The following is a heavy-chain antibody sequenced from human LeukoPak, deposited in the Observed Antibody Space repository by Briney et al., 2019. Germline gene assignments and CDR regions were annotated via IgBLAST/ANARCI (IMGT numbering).Heavy chain of an antibody. CDR1: GGSIRSGGYY. J-gene: IGHJ1*01. CDR3: ARGGAARLHFQN. D-gene: IGHD6-6*01. CDR2: IYHSGST. V-gene: IGHV4-61*08. Sequence: SETLSLTCTVSGGSIRSGGYYWSWIRQPPGKGLEWIGYIYHSGSTNYNPSLQSRVTISVDTSKNQFSLNLNSVTAADTAVYYCARGGAARLHFQNWGQGTLVTVSS.